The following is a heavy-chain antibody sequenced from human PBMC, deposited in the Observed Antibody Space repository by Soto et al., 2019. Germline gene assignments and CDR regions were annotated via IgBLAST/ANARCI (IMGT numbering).Heavy chain of an antibody. CDR2: VHPGDSDT. V-gene: IGHV5-51*01. CDR3: ARQSVYCDGDCFYYFDY. Sequence: GESLKISCKGSGFSFTSYGIGWVRQMPGKGLEWMGIVHPGDSDTRYRPSFQGQVTISADKSISTAYLQWSSLKASDTAMYYCARQSVYCDGDCFYYFDYWGQGSLVTVSS. CDR1: GFSFTSYG. D-gene: IGHD2-21*02. J-gene: IGHJ4*02.